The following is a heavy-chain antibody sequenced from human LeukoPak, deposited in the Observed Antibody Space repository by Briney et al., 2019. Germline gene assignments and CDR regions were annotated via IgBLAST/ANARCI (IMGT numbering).Heavy chain of an antibody. Sequence: PSETLSLTCAVDGGSFSDDFWSWIRQPPGKGLEWIGEINHSGATNFNPSLKSRVTMSVDTSKTQFCLNLSSVTAADTAIYYCARRSHTYYHHSSDPAYFYYYYMDVWGNGTTLAVSS. CDR2: INHSGAT. J-gene: IGHJ6*03. CDR1: GGSFSDDF. V-gene: IGHV4-34*01. CDR3: ARRSHTYYHHSSDPAYFYYYYMDV. D-gene: IGHD3-22*01.